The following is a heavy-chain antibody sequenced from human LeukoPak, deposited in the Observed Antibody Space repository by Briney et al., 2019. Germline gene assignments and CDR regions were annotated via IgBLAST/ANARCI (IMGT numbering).Heavy chain of an antibody. CDR3: TKDLTGYHNY. CDR1: GFTFSSYW. CDR2: INTDGSYT. J-gene: IGHJ4*02. Sequence: GGSLRLSCAASGFTFSSYWMHWVRQAPGKGVVWVSRINTDGSYTSNADSVKGRFTISRDNAKNTLYLQMNSLRAEDTAVYYCTKDLTGYHNYWGQGTLVSVSS. V-gene: IGHV3-74*01. D-gene: IGHD3-9*01.